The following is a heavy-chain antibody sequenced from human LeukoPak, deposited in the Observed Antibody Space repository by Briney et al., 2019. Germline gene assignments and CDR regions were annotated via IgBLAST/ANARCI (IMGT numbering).Heavy chain of an antibody. D-gene: IGHD3-22*01. CDR1: GFDFSDYY. Sequence: GGSLRLSCAASGFDFSDYYMSWIRQAPGKGLEWISNIKTTGLTTYYADSVKGRFTISRDNAKNTLNLQMNSLRAEDTAVYYCARDLGQYYDTSDNWFDPWGQGTLVTVSS. CDR3: ARDLGQYYDTSDNWFDP. V-gene: IGHV3-11*04. J-gene: IGHJ5*02. CDR2: IKTTGLTT.